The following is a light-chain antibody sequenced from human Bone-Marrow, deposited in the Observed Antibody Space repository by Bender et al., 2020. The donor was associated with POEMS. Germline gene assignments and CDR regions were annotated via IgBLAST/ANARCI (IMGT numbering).Light chain of an antibody. CDR1: SSDVGSYHL. Sequence: QSALTQPASVSGSPGQSITISCTGTSSDVGSYHLVSWYQQHPGKAPKLMTYDVSNRPSGVSNRFSGSKSGNTASLTLPGLQAEDEADYYCSSYTSSSTNVFGTGTKVTVL. CDR3: SSYTSSSTNV. J-gene: IGLJ1*01. V-gene: IGLV2-14*02. CDR2: DVS.